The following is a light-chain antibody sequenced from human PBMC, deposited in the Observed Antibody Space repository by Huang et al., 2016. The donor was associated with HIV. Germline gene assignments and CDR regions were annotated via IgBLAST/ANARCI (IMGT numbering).Light chain of an antibody. CDR1: QDITNY. J-gene: IGKJ5*01. Sequence: DIQMTQSPSSLSASVGDRVTITCQESQDITNYLNWYQQKPGKAPKLLIYDASNLETGVPSRFIGSGSGTDFTFTINDLQAEDVATYYCQQYDNLPITFGQGTRLEMK. V-gene: IGKV1-33*01. CDR3: QQYDNLPIT. CDR2: DAS.